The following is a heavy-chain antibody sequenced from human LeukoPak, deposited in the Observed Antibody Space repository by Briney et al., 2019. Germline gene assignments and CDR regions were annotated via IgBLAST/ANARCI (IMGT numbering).Heavy chain of an antibody. CDR2: ISGSGGSK. V-gene: IGHV3-23*01. CDR3: AKTPIRGIIITKVLFDS. Sequence: PGGSLRLSCAASGFTFSSYAMSWVRQAPGKGLEWVSAISGSGGSKYYADSVKGRFTISRDNSKNTLFLQLNSVRAEDTAVHYCAKTPIRGIIITKVLFDSWGQGTLVTVSS. D-gene: IGHD3-22*01. J-gene: IGHJ4*02. CDR1: GFTFSSYA.